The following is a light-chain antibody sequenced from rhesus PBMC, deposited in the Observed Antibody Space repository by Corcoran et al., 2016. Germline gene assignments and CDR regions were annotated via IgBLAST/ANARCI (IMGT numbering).Light chain of an antibody. CDR3: QQGYSYPRT. V-gene: IGKV1S9*01. J-gene: IGKJ1*01. Sequence: DIQMTQSPSSLSASVGDRVTITCQASQSLSNYLNWYQQKPGKIPKLLIYRASSLQSGIPSRFSGSGSGTDFTLTISSLQPEDFATYYCQQGYSYPRTFGQGTKVEIK. CDR2: RAS. CDR1: QSLSNY.